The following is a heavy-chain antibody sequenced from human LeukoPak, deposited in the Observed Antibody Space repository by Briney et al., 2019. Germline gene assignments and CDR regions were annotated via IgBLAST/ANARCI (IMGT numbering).Heavy chain of an antibody. J-gene: IGHJ4*02. CDR2: INQDGSDK. Sequence: PGGSLRLSCAASGFTFSSYWMTWVRQAPGKGLEWVANINQDGSDKYYVDSVKGRFTISRDNAKNSLYLQMNSLRVEDTAVYYCARDWSLGCDHWGQGTLVIVSS. D-gene: IGHD3-3*01. CDR1: GFTFSSYW. V-gene: IGHV3-7*03. CDR3: ARDWSLGCDH.